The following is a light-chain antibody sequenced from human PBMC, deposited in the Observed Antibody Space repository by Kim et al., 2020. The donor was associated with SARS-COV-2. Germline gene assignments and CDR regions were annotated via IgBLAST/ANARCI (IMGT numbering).Light chain of an antibody. J-gene: IGLJ2*01. CDR3: QAWDTIVV. CDR1: TLGDRY. CDR2: QDS. Sequence: SYGLTQPPSVSVSPGQTASITCSGDTLGDRYVCWYQQKPGQSPVLVIYQDSKRPSGIPERFSGSNSGNTATLTISGTQPMDEADYYCQAWDTIVVFGGGTQLTVL. V-gene: IGLV3-1*01.